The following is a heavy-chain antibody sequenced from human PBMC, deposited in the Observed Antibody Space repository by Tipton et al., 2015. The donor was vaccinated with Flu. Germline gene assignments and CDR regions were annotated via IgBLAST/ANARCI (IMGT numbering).Heavy chain of an antibody. CDR3: ARDRNGVYHNDAFDI. CDR1: GYSISSGYY. V-gene: IGHV4-38-2*02. J-gene: IGHJ3*02. CDR2: IFHSGKT. Sequence: TLSLTCAVSGYSISSGYYWGWIRQPPGKGLEWIGSIFHSGKTYYNPSLKSRVTISLDTSKNQFSLKLNSVTAADTALYYCARDRNGVYHNDAFDIWGQGTLVTVSS. D-gene: IGHD5/OR15-5a*01.